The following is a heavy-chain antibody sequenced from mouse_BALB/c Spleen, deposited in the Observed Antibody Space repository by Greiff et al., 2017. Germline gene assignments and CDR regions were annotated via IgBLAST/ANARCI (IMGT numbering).Heavy chain of an antibody. D-gene: IGHD2-14*01. CDR1: GFSLTSYG. V-gene: IGHV2-2*02. J-gene: IGHJ4*01. CDR2: IWSGGST. CDR3: ARGGYRYDGYYYAMDY. Sequence: VQRVESGPGLVQPSQSLSITCTVSGFSLTSYGVHWVRQSPGKGLEWLGVIWSGGSTDYNAAFISRLSISKDNSKSQVFFKMNSLQANDTAIYYCARGGYRYDGYYYAMDYWGQGTSVTVSS.